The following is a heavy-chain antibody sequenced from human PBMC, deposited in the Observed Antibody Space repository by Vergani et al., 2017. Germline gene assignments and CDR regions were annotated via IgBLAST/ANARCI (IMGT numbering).Heavy chain of an antibody. CDR2: MNPNSGNT. V-gene: IGHV1-8*01. CDR1: GYTFTSDD. CDR3: ARGQEGSSWYINYFYYYMDV. Sequence: QVQLVQSGAEVKKPGASVKVSCTASGYTFTSDDINWVRPATGQGLELMGWMNPNSGNTGYAQKFQGRVTMTRNTSISTASMELSSLRSEDTAVYYCARGQEGSSWYINYFYYYMDVWGKGTTVTVSS. D-gene: IGHD6-13*01. J-gene: IGHJ6*03.